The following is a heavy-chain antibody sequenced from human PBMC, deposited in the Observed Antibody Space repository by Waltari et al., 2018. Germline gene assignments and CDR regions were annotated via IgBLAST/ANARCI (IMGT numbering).Heavy chain of an antibody. CDR1: GFTVSSNY. CDR2: IYSGGST. Sequence: EVQLVESGGGLIQPGGSLRLSCAASGFTVSSNYMSWVRQAPGKGLEWVSVIYSGGSTYYADSVKGRFTISRDNAKNSLYLQMNSLRAEDTAVYYCARDSGYGYFDYWAREPWSPSPQ. J-gene: IGHJ4*02. V-gene: IGHV3-53*01. CDR3: ARDSGYGYFDY. D-gene: IGHD5-18*01.